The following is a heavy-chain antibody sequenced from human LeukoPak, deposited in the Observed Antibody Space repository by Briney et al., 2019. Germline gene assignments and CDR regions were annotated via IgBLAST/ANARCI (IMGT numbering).Heavy chain of an antibody. D-gene: IGHD3-9*01. V-gene: IGHV3-33*05. Sequence: GGSLRLSCAASGFTFSSYGMHWVRQAPGKGLEWVAVISYDGSNKYYADSVKGRFTISRDNHKNSLYLQMNSLRAEDTAVYYCARDALFEGFDYWGQGTLVTVSS. CDR2: ISYDGSNK. CDR1: GFTFSSYG. CDR3: ARDALFEGFDY. J-gene: IGHJ4*02.